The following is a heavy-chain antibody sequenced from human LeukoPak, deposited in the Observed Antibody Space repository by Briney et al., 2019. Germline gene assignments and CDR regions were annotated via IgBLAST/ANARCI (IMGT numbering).Heavy chain of an antibody. CDR3: ARAIRDFWSGYRKPGGMDV. J-gene: IGHJ6*02. D-gene: IGHD3-3*01. CDR1: LGSIRIYF. CDR2: INHSGSN. Sequence: SEALSLTPTLPLGSIRIYFWCSIRHHPREGLEWMWQINHSGSNNYNPSLKSRVTISVDKSKNQFSLKLSSVTAADTAVYYCARAIRDFWSGYRKPGGMDVWGQGNTVTVSS. V-gene: IGHV4-34*01.